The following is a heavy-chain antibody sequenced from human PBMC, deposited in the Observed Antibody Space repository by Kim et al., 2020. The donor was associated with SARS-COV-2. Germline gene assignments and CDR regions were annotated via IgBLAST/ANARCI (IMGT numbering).Heavy chain of an antibody. CDR2: IYYSGSN. CDR1: GGSISSYY. J-gene: IGHJ5*02. Sequence: SETLCLTCTVSGGSISSYYWSWIRQPPGKGLEWIGYIYYSGSNNYNPSLKSRVTISVDTNKNQFSLKLSSVTAADTAVYYCARLGTMVRGVTGSDPWGQGTLVTVSS. CDR3: ARLGTMVRGVTGSDP. V-gene: IGHV4-59*08. D-gene: IGHD3-10*01.